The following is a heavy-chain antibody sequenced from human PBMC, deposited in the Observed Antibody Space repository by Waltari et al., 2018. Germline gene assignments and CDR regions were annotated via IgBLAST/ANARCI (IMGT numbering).Heavy chain of an antibody. V-gene: IGHV4-39*01. CDR2: IYYSGST. CDR3: ARHFRATVTTGYFDY. CDR1: GGSISSSSYY. J-gene: IGHJ4*02. D-gene: IGHD4-17*01. Sequence: QLQLQESGPGLVKPSETLSLTCTVSGGSISSSSYYWGWIRQPPGKGLEWIGSIYYSGSTYDNPSLKSRVTISVATSKNQFSLKLSSVTAADTAVYYCARHFRATVTTGYFDYWGQGTLVTVSS.